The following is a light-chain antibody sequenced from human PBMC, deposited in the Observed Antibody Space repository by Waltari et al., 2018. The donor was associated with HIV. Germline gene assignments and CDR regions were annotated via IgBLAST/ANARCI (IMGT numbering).Light chain of an antibody. CDR2: RDD. CDR3: AVWDDSLDGQPV. V-gene: IGLV1-44*01. Sequence: QSVLTQPASASGNPGQRVTIPCSGSRSNIGTNTVSWYQQLPATAPKLLIFRDDQRPSGVPYRFACSKSGTSASLAISGLQFEDEAVYFCAVWDDSLDGQPVFGGGTLLTV. J-gene: IGLJ7*01. CDR1: RSNIGTNT.